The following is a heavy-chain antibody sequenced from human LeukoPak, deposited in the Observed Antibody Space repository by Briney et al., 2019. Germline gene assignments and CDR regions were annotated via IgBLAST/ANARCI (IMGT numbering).Heavy chain of an antibody. J-gene: IGHJ4*02. V-gene: IGHV3-21*01. Sequence: GGSLRLSCAASGFTFSSYSMNWVRQAPGKGLEWVSSISSSSSYIYYADSVKGRFTISRDNAKNSLYLQMNSLRAEDTAVYYCARNKKGDRYTYGHDYWGQGTLVTVSS. CDR2: ISSSSSYI. D-gene: IGHD5-18*01. CDR1: GFTFSSYS. CDR3: ARNKKGDRYTYGHDY.